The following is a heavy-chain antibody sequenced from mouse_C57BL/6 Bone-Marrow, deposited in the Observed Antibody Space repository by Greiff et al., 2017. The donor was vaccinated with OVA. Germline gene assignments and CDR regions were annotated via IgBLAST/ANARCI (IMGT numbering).Heavy chain of an antibody. Sequence: VQLQQSGPELVKPGASVKISCKASGYAFSSYWMNWVKQRPGKGLEWIGQIYPGDGDTNYNGKFKGKATLTADKSSSTAYMQLSSLTSEDSAVYFCARSPHYYGSSYRYFDYWGQGTTLTVSS. D-gene: IGHD1-1*01. CDR2: IYPGDGDT. V-gene: IGHV1-80*01. CDR1: GYAFSSYW. CDR3: ARSPHYYGSSYRYFDY. J-gene: IGHJ2*01.